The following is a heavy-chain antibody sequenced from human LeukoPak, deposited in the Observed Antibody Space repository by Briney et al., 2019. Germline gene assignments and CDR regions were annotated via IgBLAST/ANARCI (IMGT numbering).Heavy chain of an antibody. D-gene: IGHD6-19*01. J-gene: IGHJ5*02. V-gene: IGHV4-61*01. CDR3: ARGTPLYSSDWYVNWFDP. CDR1: GGSGISGSYY. CDR2: IYHSGTT. Sequence: SETLSLTCTVSGGSGISGSYYWSWIRQPPGKGLEWIGYIYHSGTTKYNPSLKSRVTISIDTSKNQFSLKVRPVTAADTAVYFCARGTPLYSSDWYVNWFDPWGQGTLVTVSS.